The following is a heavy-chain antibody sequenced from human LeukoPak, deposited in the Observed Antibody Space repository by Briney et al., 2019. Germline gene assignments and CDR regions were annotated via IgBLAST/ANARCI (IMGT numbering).Heavy chain of an antibody. CDR2: ISTYNGDT. CDR3: ARGGRVVVPAASIDWFDP. D-gene: IGHD2-2*01. Sequence: ASVKVSCKASGYTFKNYGISWVRQAPGQGLEWMGWISTYNGDTKHAQKVQGRLTLTADASTSTAYMELRGLRSEDTAVYYCARGGRVVVPAASIDWFDPWGQGTLVTVSS. V-gene: IGHV1-18*04. J-gene: IGHJ5*02. CDR1: GYTFKNYG.